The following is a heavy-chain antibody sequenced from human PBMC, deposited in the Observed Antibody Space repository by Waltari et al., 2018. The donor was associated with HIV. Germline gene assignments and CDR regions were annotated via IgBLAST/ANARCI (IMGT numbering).Heavy chain of an antibody. CDR3: ARDDVNSSPYFDY. V-gene: IGHV3-20*01. CDR1: GFTFGDYG. D-gene: IGHD6-6*01. J-gene: IGHJ4*02. Sequence: EVQLVESGGGVVRPGRSLRLSCAASGFTFGDYGMSWVRQAPGKGLEWGSGIHWNGGNTAYTDSVKVRFTISRDNAKNSLYLQMNSRRAEDTALYHCARDDVNSSPYFDYWGQGTLVTVSS. CDR2: IHWNGGNT.